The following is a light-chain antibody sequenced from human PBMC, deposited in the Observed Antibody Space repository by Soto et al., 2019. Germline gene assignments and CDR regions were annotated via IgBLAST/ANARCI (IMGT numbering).Light chain of an antibody. V-gene: IGKV1-9*01. CDR3: HQLHRYPT. CDR1: QGMSTY. CDR2: AAY. Sequence: DIPVTQSPSSLSASVGDRITITCRASQGMSTYLAWYQQKTGKAPKHRIYAAYTLQSGVPSRFSGGGSGTEFTRTISSLQPEDFATYHYHQLHRYPTFGGGTKLEIK. J-gene: IGKJ4*01.